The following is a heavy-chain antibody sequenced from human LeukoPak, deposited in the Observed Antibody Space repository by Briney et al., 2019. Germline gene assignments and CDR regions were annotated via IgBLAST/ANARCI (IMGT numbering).Heavy chain of an antibody. CDR1: GGSISGYY. Sequence: PSETLSLTCTVSGGSISGYYWSWIRQPPGKGLEWIGEINHSGSTNYNPSLKSRVTISVDTSKNQFSLKLSSVTAADTAVYYCARGHKWFGERPYYFDYWGQGTLVTVSS. CDR3: ARGHKWFGERPYYFDY. J-gene: IGHJ4*02. V-gene: IGHV4-34*01. D-gene: IGHD3-10*01. CDR2: INHSGST.